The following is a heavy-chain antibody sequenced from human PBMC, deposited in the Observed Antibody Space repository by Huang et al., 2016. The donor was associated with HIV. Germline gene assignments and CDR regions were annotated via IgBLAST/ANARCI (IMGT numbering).Heavy chain of an antibody. CDR1: GGTFSTYA. CDR3: ARGRTRSSLYDSYYGLDV. V-gene: IGHV1-69*01. Sequence: QVQLVQSGAEVKKPGSSVKVSCKASGGTFSTYAISWVRQAPGQGLEWMGGIIPIFGTANYAQKFQGTVTITADEFTSPAYMELSSRRSEDTALYYCARGRTRSSLYDSYYGLDVWGQGTTVTVSS. CDR2: IIPIFGTA. J-gene: IGHJ6*02. D-gene: IGHD6-6*01.